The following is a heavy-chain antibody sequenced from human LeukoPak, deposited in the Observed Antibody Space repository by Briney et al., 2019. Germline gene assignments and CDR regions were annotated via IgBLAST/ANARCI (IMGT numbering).Heavy chain of an antibody. CDR3: ARRSGVGASPFDY. CDR1: GGSISSSSYY. V-gene: IGHV4-39*01. D-gene: IGHD1-26*01. Sequence: PSETLSLTCTVSGGSISSSSYYWGWIRQPPGKGLEWIGTIYYSRSTYYNPSLKSRVSISVDTSKNQFSLKLSSVTAADTAVYFCARRSGVGASPFDYWGQGTLVTVSS. J-gene: IGHJ4*02. CDR2: IYYSRST.